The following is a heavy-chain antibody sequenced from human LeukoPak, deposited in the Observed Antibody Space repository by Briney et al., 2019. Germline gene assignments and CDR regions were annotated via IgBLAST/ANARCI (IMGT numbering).Heavy chain of an antibody. D-gene: IGHD6-19*01. Sequence: ASVKVSCKASGYTFTIYDINWVRQATGQGLEWMGWMNPNSGNTGYAQKFQGRVTMTRNTSISTAYMELSSLRSEDTAVYYCARGHHSSGWYYYFDYWGQGTLVTVSS. J-gene: IGHJ4*02. V-gene: IGHV1-8*01. CDR3: ARGHHSSGWYYYFDY. CDR2: MNPNSGNT. CDR1: GYTFTIYD.